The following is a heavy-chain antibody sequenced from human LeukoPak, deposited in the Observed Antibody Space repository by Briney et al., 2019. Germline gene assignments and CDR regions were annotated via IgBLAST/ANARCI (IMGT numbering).Heavy chain of an antibody. CDR3: ANGCRGKRPDAFDI. CDR2: IKQDGSEK. D-gene: IGHD2-15*01. V-gene: IGHV3-7*01. Sequence: PGGSLRLSCAASGFTFSSYWMSWVRQAPGKGLEWVANIKQDGSEKYYVDSVKGRFTISRGNAKNSLYLQMNSLRAEDTAVYYCANGCRGKRPDAFDIWGQGTMVTVSS. J-gene: IGHJ3*02. CDR1: GFTFSSYW.